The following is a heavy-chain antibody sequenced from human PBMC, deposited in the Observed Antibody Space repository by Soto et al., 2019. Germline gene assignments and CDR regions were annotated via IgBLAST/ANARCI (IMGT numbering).Heavy chain of an antibody. CDR1: GYTFTSYG. CDR2: ISAYNGNT. J-gene: IGHJ5*02. V-gene: IGHV1-18*01. D-gene: IGHD2-2*01. CDR3: ASAVSRGYCSSTSCRNPLTAWFDP. Sequence: EASVKVSCKASGYTFTSYGISWVRQAPGQGLEWMGWISAYNGNTNYAQKLQGRVTMTTDTSTSTAYMELRSLRSDDTAVYYCASAVSRGYCSSTSCRNPLTAWFDPWGQGTLVTVSS.